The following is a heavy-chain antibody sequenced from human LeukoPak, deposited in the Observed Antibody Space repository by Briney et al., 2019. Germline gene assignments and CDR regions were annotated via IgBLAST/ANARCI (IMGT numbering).Heavy chain of an antibody. CDR3: ARGGSVHYDFWSGYAHGYYYYYYMDV. V-gene: IGHV1-2*02. CDR1: GYTFTSYY. Sequence: ASVTVSCKASGYTFTSYYMHWVRQAPGQGLEWMGWINPNSGGTNYAQKFQGRVTMTRDTSISTAYMELSRLRSDDTAVYYCARGGSVHYDFWSGYAHGYYYYYYMDVWGKGTTVTVSS. D-gene: IGHD3-3*01. CDR2: INPNSGGT. J-gene: IGHJ6*03.